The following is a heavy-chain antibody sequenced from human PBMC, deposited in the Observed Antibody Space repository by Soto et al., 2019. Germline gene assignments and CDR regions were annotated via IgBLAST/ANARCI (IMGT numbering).Heavy chain of an antibody. CDR3: ARKGIGESSGFDY. Sequence: SETLSLTCAVYGGSFSGYYWSWIRQPPGKGLERIGEINHGGSTNYNPSLKSRVTISVDTSKNQFSLKLRSVTAADTAVYYCARKGIGESSGFDYWGQGTLVTVSS. CDR1: GGSFSGYY. V-gene: IGHV4-34*01. CDR2: INHGGST. J-gene: IGHJ4*02. D-gene: IGHD6-19*01.